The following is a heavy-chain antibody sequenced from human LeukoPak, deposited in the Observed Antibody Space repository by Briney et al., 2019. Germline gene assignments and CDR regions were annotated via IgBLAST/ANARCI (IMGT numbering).Heavy chain of an antibody. D-gene: IGHD3-3*01. Sequence: ASVKVSCKASGYTFTGYYMHWVRQAPGQGLEWMGWINPNSGGTNYAQKFQGRVTMTRDTSISTAYMELSRLRSDDTAVYYCARGPVLRFLEWLSDYFDYWGQETLVTVSS. CDR1: GYTFTGYY. CDR2: INPNSGGT. CDR3: ARGPVLRFLEWLSDYFDY. V-gene: IGHV1-2*02. J-gene: IGHJ4*02.